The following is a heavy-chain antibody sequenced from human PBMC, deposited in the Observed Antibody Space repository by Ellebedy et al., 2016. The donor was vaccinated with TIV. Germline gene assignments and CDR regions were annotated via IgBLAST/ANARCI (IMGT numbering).Heavy chain of an antibody. CDR1: GGSISSSSYY. CDR2: IYYSGST. CDR3: ARASAAAGQRVYYYGMDV. D-gene: IGHD6-13*01. J-gene: IGHJ6*02. V-gene: IGHV4-61*01. Sequence: SETLSLTXTVSGGSISSSSYYWSWIRQPPGKGLEWIGYIYYSGSTNYNPSLKSRVTISVDTSKNQFSLKLSSVTAADTAVYYCARASAAAGQRVYYYGMDVWGQGTTVTVSS.